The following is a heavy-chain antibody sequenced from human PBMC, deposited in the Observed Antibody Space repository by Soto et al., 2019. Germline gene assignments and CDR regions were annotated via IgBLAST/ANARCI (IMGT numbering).Heavy chain of an antibody. CDR1: WGSCIGHY. Sequence: TLVTLSLRWAVDWGSCIGHYGRCIRQPTGKGLEWIGEINHSGNTNYNPSLKSRVTISVDTSKNQFSLKLSSVTAADTAVYYCARASRGTTVITFRDYYYYGMDVWGQGTTVTVSS. CDR3: ARASRGTTVITFRDYYYYGMDV. D-gene: IGHD4-17*01. V-gene: IGHV4-34*01. CDR2: INHSGNT. J-gene: IGHJ6*02.